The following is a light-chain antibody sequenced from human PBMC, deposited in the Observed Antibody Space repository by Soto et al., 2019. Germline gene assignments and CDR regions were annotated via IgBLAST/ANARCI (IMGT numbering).Light chain of an antibody. CDR1: QSLLHINGNIY. J-gene: IGKJ1*01. CDR3: MQGTHWPT. V-gene: IGKV2-30*02. Sequence: DIVVTQSPLSLPVTPGEPASISCRSSQSLLHINGNIYLSWFHQRPGQSPRRLIYKVSNRESGVPDRFSGSGSGTEFTLRISTVEAEDVGVYYCMQGTHWPTFGQGTKVDIK. CDR2: KVS.